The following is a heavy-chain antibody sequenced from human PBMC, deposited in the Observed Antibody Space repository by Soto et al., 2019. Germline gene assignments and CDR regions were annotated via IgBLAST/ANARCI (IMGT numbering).Heavy chain of an antibody. V-gene: IGHV1-69*01. Sequence: VSCKASVGTFSSYAISWVRQAPGQGLEWMGGIIPIFGTANYAQKFQGRVTITADESTSTAYMELSSLRSEDTAVYYCARDDPTIFGVVPPYYYNGMDVWGQGTTVTVSS. J-gene: IGHJ6*02. CDR3: ARDDPTIFGVVPPYYYNGMDV. CDR1: VGTFSSYA. CDR2: IIPIFGTA. D-gene: IGHD3-3*01.